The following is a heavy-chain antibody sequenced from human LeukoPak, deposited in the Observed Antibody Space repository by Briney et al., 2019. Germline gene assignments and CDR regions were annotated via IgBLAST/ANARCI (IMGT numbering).Heavy chain of an antibody. D-gene: IGHD4-17*01. Sequence: PGGSLRLSCTASGFTFNTYSMNWVRQAPGKGLEWIAYIISSSSIKYYADSVKGRFTISRDNAKNSLYLQMNSLRADDTAVYYCAREGGDYGDYWGQGTLVTVSS. CDR2: IISSSSIK. CDR1: GFTFNTYS. CDR3: AREGGDYGDY. V-gene: IGHV3-48*04. J-gene: IGHJ4*02.